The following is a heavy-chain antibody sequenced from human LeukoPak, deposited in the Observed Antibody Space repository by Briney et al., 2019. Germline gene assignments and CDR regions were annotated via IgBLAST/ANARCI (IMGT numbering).Heavy chain of an antibody. V-gene: IGHV1-18*01. Sequence: ASVKVSCKASGYTFTNYGISWVRQAPGQGLEWMGWISAYNGNTNYAQKLQGRVTMTTDTSTSTAYMELRSLRSDDTAVYYCARGAYCGGDCYNDAFDIWGQGTMVTVSS. CDR2: ISAYNGNT. CDR3: ARGAYCGGDCYNDAFDI. J-gene: IGHJ3*02. CDR1: GYTFTNYG. D-gene: IGHD2-21*02.